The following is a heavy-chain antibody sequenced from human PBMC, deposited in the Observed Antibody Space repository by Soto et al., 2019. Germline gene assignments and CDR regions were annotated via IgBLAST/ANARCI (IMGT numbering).Heavy chain of an antibody. V-gene: IGHV1-69*01. J-gene: IGHJ6*02. CDR3: ARATDESGYPYYYYGMDV. CDR1: GGTFSSYA. Sequence: QVQLVQSGAEVKKPGSSVKVSCKASGGTFSSYAISWVRQAPGQGLEWMGGIIPIFGTANYAQRFQGRVTITADESTSTAYMELSSLRSEDTAVYYCARATDESGYPYYYYGMDVWGQGTTVTVSS. D-gene: IGHD3-22*01. CDR2: IIPIFGTA.